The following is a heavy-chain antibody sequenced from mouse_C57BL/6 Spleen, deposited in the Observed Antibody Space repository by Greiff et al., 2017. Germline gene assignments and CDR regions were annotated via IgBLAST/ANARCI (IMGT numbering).Heavy chain of an antibody. D-gene: IGHD1-1*01. CDR2: INPKNGGT. CDR1: GYTFTDYY. V-gene: IGHV1-26*01. J-gene: IGHJ2*01. Sequence: EVKLMESGPELVKPGASVKISCKASGYTFTDYYMNWVKQSHGKSLEWIGDINPKNGGTSYNQKFKGKATLTVDKSSSTAYMELRSLTSEDSAVYYCARDHYYGSSPLGYWGQGTTLTVSS. CDR3: ARDHYYGSSPLGY.